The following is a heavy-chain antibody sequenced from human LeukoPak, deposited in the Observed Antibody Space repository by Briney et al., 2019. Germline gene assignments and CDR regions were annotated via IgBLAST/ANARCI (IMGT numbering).Heavy chain of an antibody. Sequence: GASVKVSCKASGYTFTSYGISWVRQAPGQGLEWMGWISAYNGNTNYAQKLQGRVTMTTDTSTSTAYMELRSLRSDDTAVYYCARDHVSGRGGWYPPSYYYYGMDVWGQGTTVTVSS. CDR3: ARDHVSGRGGWYPPSYYYYGMDV. D-gene: IGHD6-19*01. V-gene: IGHV1-18*01. CDR1: GYTFTSYG. J-gene: IGHJ6*02. CDR2: ISAYNGNT.